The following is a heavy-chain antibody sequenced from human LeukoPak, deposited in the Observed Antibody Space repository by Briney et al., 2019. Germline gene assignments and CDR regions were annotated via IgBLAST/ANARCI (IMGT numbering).Heavy chain of an antibody. V-gene: IGHV1-18*01. CDR2: ISAYNGNT. CDR1: GYTFTSYG. CDR3: AMYYYDSSGYYYRYYFDY. J-gene: IGHJ4*02. Sequence: ASVKVSCKASGYTFTSYGISWVRQAPGQGLEWMGWISAYNGNTNYAQKLQGRVTMTTDTSTSTAYMELRSLRSDDTAVYYCAMYYYDSSGYYYRYYFDYWGQRTLVTVSS. D-gene: IGHD3-22*01.